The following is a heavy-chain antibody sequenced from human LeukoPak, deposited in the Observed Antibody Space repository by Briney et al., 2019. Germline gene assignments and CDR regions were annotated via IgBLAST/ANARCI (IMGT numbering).Heavy chain of an antibody. CDR3: ARRGQRGPFDP. V-gene: IGHV4-39*02. D-gene: IGHD6-25*01. Sequence: SETLSLTCTVSGGSISSSSYYWGWIRQPPGKGLEGLGSIYYSGSTYYNPSLKSRVTISVDTSKNHFSLKLSSVTAADTAVYYCARRGQRGPFDPWGQGTLVTVSS. CDR2: IYYSGST. CDR1: GGSISSSSYY. J-gene: IGHJ5*02.